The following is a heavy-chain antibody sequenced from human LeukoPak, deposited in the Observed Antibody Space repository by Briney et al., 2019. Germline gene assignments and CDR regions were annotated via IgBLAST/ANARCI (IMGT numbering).Heavy chain of an antibody. CDR1: GGSFSGYY. V-gene: IGHV4-34*01. D-gene: IGHD5-24*01. Sequence: SETLSLTCAVYGGSFSGYYWSWIRQPPGNGRGWIGEINHSGSTNYSPSLKSRVPISVDRSQNHFSLKLSSVTAADTAVYYCARGGRWLTFDYWAQRTLVTVSS. J-gene: IGHJ4*02. CDR3: ARGGRWLTFDY. CDR2: INHSGST.